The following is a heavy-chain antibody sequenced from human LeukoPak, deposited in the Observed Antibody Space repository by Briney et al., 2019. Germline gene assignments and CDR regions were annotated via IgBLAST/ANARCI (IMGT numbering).Heavy chain of an antibody. CDR1: GGSITSGGYY. V-gene: IGHV4-61*08. Sequence: SETLSLTCTVSGGSITSGGYYWSWIRQPPGKGLEWIGYIYYSGSTNYNPSLKSRVTISVDTSKNQFSLKLSSVTAADTAVYYCARSGVSFYGMDVWGQGTTVTVSS. CDR2: IYYSGST. J-gene: IGHJ6*02. CDR3: ARSGVSFYGMDV. D-gene: IGHD2-8*01.